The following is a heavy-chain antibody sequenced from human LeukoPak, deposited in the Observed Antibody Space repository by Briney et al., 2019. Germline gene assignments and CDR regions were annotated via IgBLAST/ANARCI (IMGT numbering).Heavy chain of an antibody. V-gene: IGHV3-21*01. CDR2: ISSSSSHI. D-gene: IGHD5-18*01. Sequence: PGGSLRLSCAASGFTFSTYSMSWVRQAPGKGLEWVSYISSSSSHIYYADSVKGRFTISRDNAKNSLYLQMNSLRVEDTAVYYCAREIADTTMIRGYYYGMDVWGQGTTVTVSS. CDR1: GFTFSTYS. J-gene: IGHJ6*02. CDR3: AREIADTTMIRGYYYGMDV.